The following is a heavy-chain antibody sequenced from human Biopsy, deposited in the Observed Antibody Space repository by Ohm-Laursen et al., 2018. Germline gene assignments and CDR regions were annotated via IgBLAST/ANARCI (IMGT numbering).Heavy chain of an antibody. CDR2: IYPGGST. D-gene: IGHD4-11*01. CDR1: GGDINNYY. V-gene: IGHV4-4*07. J-gene: IGHJ6*02. Sequence: GTLSLTCHVSGGDINNYYWSWIRQPAGKGLEWIGRIYPGGSTNYNPSLKSRVTMSVDTSKKQLSLRLRSVTAADTAMYYCARDSGILNYGNFKYYHYYGMDVWGQGTKVTVSS. CDR3: ARDSGILNYGNFKYYHYYGMDV.